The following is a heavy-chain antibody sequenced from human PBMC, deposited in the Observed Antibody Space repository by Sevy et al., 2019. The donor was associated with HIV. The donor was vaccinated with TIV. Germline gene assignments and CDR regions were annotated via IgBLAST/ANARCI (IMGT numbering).Heavy chain of an antibody. CDR2: MNPNSGNT. Sequence: ASVKVSCKASGYTFTSYDINWVRQATGQGLEWMGWMNPNSGNTGYEQKFQGRVTMTRNTSISTAYMELSSLRSEETAVYYCARGLSYYDILTGYYPAPYYYYGMDVWGQGTTVTVSS. J-gene: IGHJ6*02. D-gene: IGHD3-9*01. CDR1: GYTFTSYD. CDR3: ARGLSYYDILTGYYPAPYYYYGMDV. V-gene: IGHV1-8*01.